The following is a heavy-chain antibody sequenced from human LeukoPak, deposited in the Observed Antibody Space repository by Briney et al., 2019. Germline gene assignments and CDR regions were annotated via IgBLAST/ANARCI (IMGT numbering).Heavy chain of an antibody. Sequence: ASVKVSCKDSGYTFTSYGISWVRQAPGQRLEWMGWICAYNGNTKYAQKRQGRVTMATDTSTSTAYMELRCLRSDDTAVYYCARDRSLSITIFGVVITQGLFDPCVQGTLVIVS. J-gene: IGHJ5*02. CDR3: ARDRSLSITIFGVVITQGLFDP. CDR1: GYTFTSYG. D-gene: IGHD3-3*01. CDR2: ICAYNGNT. V-gene: IGHV1-18*01.